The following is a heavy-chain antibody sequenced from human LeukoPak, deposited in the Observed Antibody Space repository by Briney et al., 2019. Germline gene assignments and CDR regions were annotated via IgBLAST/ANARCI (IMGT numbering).Heavy chain of an antibody. V-gene: IGHV3-7*04. Sequence: GGSLRLSCAASGFTFSSYGMHWVRQAPGKGLEWVADIRNDGSNIYNVDSVRGRFTISRDNAKNSLFLQMNSLKDEDTAVYYCARDGLGRDFSLDYWGQGTLVTVSS. CDR1: GFTFSSYG. D-gene: IGHD3-10*01. J-gene: IGHJ4*02. CDR3: ARDGLGRDFSLDY. CDR2: IRNDGSNI.